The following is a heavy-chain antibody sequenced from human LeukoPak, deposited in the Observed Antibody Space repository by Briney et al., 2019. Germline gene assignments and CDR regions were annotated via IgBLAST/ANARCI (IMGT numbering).Heavy chain of an antibody. D-gene: IGHD3-22*01. CDR1: GFTFSSYE. V-gene: IGHV3-48*03. J-gene: IGHJ4*02. CDR2: ISSSGSTI. Sequence: PGGSLRLSCAASGFTFSSYEMNWVRQAPGKGLEWVSYISSSGSTIYYADSVKGRFTISRDNAKNSLYLQMNSLRAEDTAVYYCARGYYDSNAQLFDYWGQGTLVTVSS. CDR3: ARGYYDSNAQLFDY.